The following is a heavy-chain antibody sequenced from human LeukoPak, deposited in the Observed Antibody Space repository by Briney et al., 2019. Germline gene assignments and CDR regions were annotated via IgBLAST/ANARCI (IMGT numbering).Heavy chain of an antibody. Sequence: PGGSLRLSCAASGFTFNTYSMNWVRQAPGKGLEWVSYISSSISTIYYGDSVKGRFTISRDNDKNSLYLQMKSLRAEDTAVYYCARSLTYYGDYGDAAFDLWGQGTMVTVSS. D-gene: IGHD4-17*01. CDR1: GFTFNTYS. V-gene: IGHV3-48*01. CDR2: ISSSISTI. J-gene: IGHJ3*01. CDR3: ARSLTYYGDYGDAAFDL.